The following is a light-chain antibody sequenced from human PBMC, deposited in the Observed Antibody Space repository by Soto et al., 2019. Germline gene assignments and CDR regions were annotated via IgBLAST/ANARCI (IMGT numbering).Light chain of an antibody. CDR2: WAS. CDR1: QSVLYSSNNKNY. J-gene: IGKJ4*01. Sequence: DIVMTQSPDSLAVSLGERATINCKSSQSVLYSSNNKNYLAWYQQKPGQPPKLLIYWASTRESGVPDRFSGSGSGTDFTLTISSLQAEDVAVYYCQQYYSTPAVGGGTKVEIK. V-gene: IGKV4-1*01. CDR3: QQYYSTPA.